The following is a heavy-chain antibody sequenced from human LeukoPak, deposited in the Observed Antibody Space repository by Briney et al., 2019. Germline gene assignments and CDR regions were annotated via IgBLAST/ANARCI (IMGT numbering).Heavy chain of an antibody. V-gene: IGHV3-74*01. CDR3: ASLIVVVTDDWFDP. J-gene: IGHJ5*02. D-gene: IGHD2-21*02. CDR1: GFTFSSYW. CDR2: INGDGSST. Sequence: GGSLRLSCAASGFTFSSYWMHWVRQAPGKGLVWVSRINGDGSSTSYADSVKGRFTISKDNAKNTLYLQMNSLRAEDTAVYYCASLIVVVTDDWFDPWGQGTLVTVSS.